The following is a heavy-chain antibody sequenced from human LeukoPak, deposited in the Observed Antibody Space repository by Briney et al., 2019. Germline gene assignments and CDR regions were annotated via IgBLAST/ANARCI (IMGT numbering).Heavy chain of an antibody. CDR1: GGSIINYY. CDR3: ARDDLVYTVHHGMDV. CDR2: IHNSEST. D-gene: IGHD2-8*01. V-gene: IGHV4-4*07. Sequence: SETLSLTCTVSGGSIINYYWSWIRKPAGKGLEWIGRIHNSESTNYNPSLKSRLTMSVDTSKNQFFLKLSSVTAADTAVYYCARDDLVYTVHHGMDVWGRGTTVTVSS. J-gene: IGHJ6*02.